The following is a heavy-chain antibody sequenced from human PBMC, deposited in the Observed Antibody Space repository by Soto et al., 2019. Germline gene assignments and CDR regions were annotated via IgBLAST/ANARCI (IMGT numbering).Heavy chain of an antibody. D-gene: IGHD6-19*01. CDR3: ARDHLAVPGGADY. Sequence: GGSLRLSCATSGFTFSNFAMHWVRQAPGKGLEWVAVISYDGSNKYYADSVKGRFTISRDNSKNTLYLQLNSLRSEDTALYYCARDHLAVPGGADYWGQGTLVTVSS. CDR1: GFTFSNFA. J-gene: IGHJ4*02. CDR2: ISYDGSNK. V-gene: IGHV3-30-3*01.